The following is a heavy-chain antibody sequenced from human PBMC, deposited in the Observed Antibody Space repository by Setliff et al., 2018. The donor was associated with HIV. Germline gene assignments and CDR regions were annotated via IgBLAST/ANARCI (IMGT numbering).Heavy chain of an antibody. CDR2: IRSKAYGGTA. J-gene: IGHJ5*02. Sequence: GGSLRLSCTASGLIFGDHAMSWVRQAPGKGLEWVGFIRSKAYGGTAEYAASVEGRFTISRDDSRSIAYLQMNSLKTEDTAVYYCTKEKPWGSGTYWFDAWGQGTLVTVSS. CDR3: TKEKPWGSGTYWFDA. D-gene: IGHD3-10*01. V-gene: IGHV3-49*04. CDR1: GLIFGDHA.